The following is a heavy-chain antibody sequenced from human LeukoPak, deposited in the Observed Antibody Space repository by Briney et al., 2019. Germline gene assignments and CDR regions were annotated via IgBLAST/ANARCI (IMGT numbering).Heavy chain of an antibody. V-gene: IGHV4-30-2*01. CDR3: ARAGGYCSSTSCYIRFDP. J-gene: IGHJ5*02. D-gene: IGHD2-2*02. CDR2: IYHSGST. Sequence: SETLSLTCTVSGGSISSGGYYWSWIRQPPGKGLEWIGYIYHSGSTYHNPSLKSRVTISVDRSKNQFSLKLSSVTAADTAVYYCARAGGYCSSTSCYIRFDPWGQGTLVTVSS. CDR1: GGSISSGGYY.